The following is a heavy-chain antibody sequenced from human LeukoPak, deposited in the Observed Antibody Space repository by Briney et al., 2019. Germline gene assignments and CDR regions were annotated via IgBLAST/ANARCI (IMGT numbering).Heavy chain of an antibody. Sequence: PSETLSLTCTVSGGSISSSSYYWGWIRQPPGKGLEWIGSIYYSGSTYYNPSIKSRVTISVDTSKNQFSLKLTSVTAADTAVYYCARRLAGTEDYWGQGTLVTVSS. CDR3: ARRLAGTEDY. J-gene: IGHJ4*02. D-gene: IGHD6-13*01. V-gene: IGHV4-39*01. CDR1: GGSISSSSYY. CDR2: IYYSGST.